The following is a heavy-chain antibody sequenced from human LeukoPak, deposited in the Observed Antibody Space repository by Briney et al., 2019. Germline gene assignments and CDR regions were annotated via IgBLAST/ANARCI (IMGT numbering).Heavy chain of an antibody. Sequence: GGSLRLSCAASGFTFSSYWMHWVRQAPGKGLVWVSRINSDGSSTSYADSVKGRFTISRDNAKNTLYLQMNSLRAEDTAVYYCAGDRRTSGWYASWGQGTLVTVSS. CDR2: INSDGSST. V-gene: IGHV3-74*01. CDR3: AGDRRTSGWYAS. CDR1: GFTFSSYW. D-gene: IGHD1-26*01. J-gene: IGHJ5*01.